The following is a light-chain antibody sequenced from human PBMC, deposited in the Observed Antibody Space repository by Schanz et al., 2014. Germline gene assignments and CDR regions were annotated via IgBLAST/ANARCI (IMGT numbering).Light chain of an antibody. J-gene: IGLJ3*02. CDR3: SSYAGSTTSWV. CDR2: EGT. CDR1: SSDVGSYNL. Sequence: QSVLTQPASVSGSPGQSITISCTGTSSDVGSYNLVSWYQQHPGKAPKLMIYEGTKRPSGVSDRFSGSKSANKASLTISGLQAEDEADYYCSSYAGSTTSWVFGGGTKLTVL. V-gene: IGLV2-23*01.